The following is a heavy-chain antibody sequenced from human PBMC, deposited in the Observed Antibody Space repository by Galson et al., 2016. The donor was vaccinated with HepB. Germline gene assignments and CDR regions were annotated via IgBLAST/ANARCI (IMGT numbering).Heavy chain of an antibody. V-gene: IGHV3-23*01. CDR3: AKVPGVDQYMDV. CDR1: GFSFSSSS. J-gene: IGHJ6*03. D-gene: IGHD7-27*01. CDR2: ISADGTTA. Sequence: SLRLSCAASGFSFSSSSMNWVRQAPGKGLEWVSVISADGTTAYYADSVKGRFTISGDNSNNRLYLQMDSLRAEDTAIYNCAKVPGVDQYMDVWGKGTMVTVSS.